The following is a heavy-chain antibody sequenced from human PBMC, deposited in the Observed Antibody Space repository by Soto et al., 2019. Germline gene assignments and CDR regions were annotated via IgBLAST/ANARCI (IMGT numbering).Heavy chain of an antibody. CDR2: VSQSGTT. Sequence: SETLSLTCTVSGGFVSTDPWAWIRQPPGRGLEWVGFVSQSGTTNYNPPLRGRVIISMDTARNQVSLNMNSVTAGDTAVYYCARRARFCDSTSCLDVWGKGTTVTVS. CDR3: ARRARFCDSTSCLDV. V-gene: IGHV4-59*08. CDR1: GGFVSTDP. J-gene: IGHJ6*03. D-gene: IGHD2-2*01.